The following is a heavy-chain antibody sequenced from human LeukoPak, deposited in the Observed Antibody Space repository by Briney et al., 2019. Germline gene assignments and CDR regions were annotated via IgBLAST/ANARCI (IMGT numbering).Heavy chain of an antibody. J-gene: IGHJ6*02. CDR1: GFSFGSYD. D-gene: IGHD2-2*01. CDR3: ASHIVVVTAIRYYAMDV. Sequence: PGGSLRLSCAASGFSFGSYDMSWVRQAPGKGLEWVSSITTSSGYIYYADSVKGRFTVSRDNAKNSLYLQMNSLRAEDTAVYYCASHIVVVTAIRYYAMDVWGQGTTVTVSS. CDR2: ITTSSGYI. V-gene: IGHV3-21*01.